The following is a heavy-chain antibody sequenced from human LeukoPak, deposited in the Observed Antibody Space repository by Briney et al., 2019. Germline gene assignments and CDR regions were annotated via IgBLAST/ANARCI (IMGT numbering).Heavy chain of an antibody. J-gene: IGHJ6*04. V-gene: IGHV3-73*01. D-gene: IGHD3-9*01. Sequence: AGGSLKLSCAASGFTFSGSAMHWVRQASGKGLEWVGRIRSKANSYATAYAASVKGRFTISRDDSKNTAYLQMNSLKTEDTAVYYCTLAYYDTLTGSYYYYYGMDVWGKGTTVTVSS. CDR3: TLAYYDTLTGSYYYYYGMDV. CDR1: GFTFSGSA. CDR2: IRSKANSYAT.